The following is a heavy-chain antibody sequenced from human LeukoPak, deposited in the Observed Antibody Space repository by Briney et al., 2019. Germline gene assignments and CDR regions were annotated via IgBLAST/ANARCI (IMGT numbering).Heavy chain of an antibody. CDR2: ISYDGSNK. Sequence: GGSLRLSCAASGFTFSSYGMHWVRQAPGKGLEWVAVISYDGSNKYYADSVKGRFTISRDNSKNTLYLQMNSLRAEDTAVYYCATVRYSSSWYPLYYYGMDVWGQGTTVTVSS. CDR1: GFTFSSYG. D-gene: IGHD6-13*01. J-gene: IGHJ6*02. CDR3: ATVRYSSSWYPLYYYGMDV. V-gene: IGHV3-30*03.